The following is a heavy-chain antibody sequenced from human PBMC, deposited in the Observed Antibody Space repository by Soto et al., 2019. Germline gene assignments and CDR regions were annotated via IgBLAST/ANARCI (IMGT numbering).Heavy chain of an antibody. Sequence: QVQLAESGGGLVEPGGYLRISCAASGFTFSDYDMSWIRQSPGKGLEWVSFVSSSGTTMYFGDSVKGRFTISRDNAKNSLYLQMNSLRAEDTAVYYCARMGPRAARPSYWGQGTLVTVSS. J-gene: IGHJ4*02. CDR1: GFTFSDYD. CDR2: VSSSGTTM. D-gene: IGHD6-6*01. CDR3: ARMGPRAARPSY. V-gene: IGHV3-11*01.